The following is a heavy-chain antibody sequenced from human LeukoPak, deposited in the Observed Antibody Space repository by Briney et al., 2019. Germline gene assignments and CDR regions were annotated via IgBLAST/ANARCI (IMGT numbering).Heavy chain of an antibody. J-gene: IGHJ6*02. CDR2: IGTGGDT. CDR1: GFTFSRYD. V-gene: IGHV3-13*01. D-gene: IGHD3-22*01. Sequence: GGSLRLSCAASGFTFSRYDMHWVRQPIGKGLECDSAIGTGGDTYYLNSVKGRFTISRENAKSSLYLRMNSLRAGDTAVYYCARGPRYGSSDYPNYGMDVWGQGTTVTVSS. CDR3: ARGPRYGSSDYPNYGMDV.